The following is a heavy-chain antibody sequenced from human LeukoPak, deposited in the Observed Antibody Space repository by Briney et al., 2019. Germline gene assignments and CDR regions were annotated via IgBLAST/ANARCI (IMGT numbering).Heavy chain of an antibody. V-gene: IGHV4-39*02. D-gene: IGHD2-15*01. CDR3: AREEGGPGFDY. CDR2: IYYSGST. J-gene: IGHJ4*02. Sequence: KPSETLSLTCTVSGGSISSSSYYWGWIRQPPGKGLEWIGSIYYSGSTYYNPSLKSRVTISVDTSKNQFSLKLSSVTAADTAVYYCAREEGGPGFDYWGQGTLVTVSS. CDR1: GGSISSSSYY.